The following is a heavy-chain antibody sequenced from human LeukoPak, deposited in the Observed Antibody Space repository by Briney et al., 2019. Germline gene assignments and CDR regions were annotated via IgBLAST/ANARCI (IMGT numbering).Heavy chain of an antibody. Sequence: PSETLSLTCTVSGASISSYYWSWIRQPPGKGLEWVGYFYSAGSTKYNPSLKSRVTISVDTSKNQFSLKLSSVTAADTAVYYRARGGSGTYYHYWGQGTLVTVSS. CDR3: ARGGSGTYYHY. CDR1: GASISSYY. CDR2: FYSAGST. V-gene: IGHV4-59*01. J-gene: IGHJ4*02. D-gene: IGHD1-26*01.